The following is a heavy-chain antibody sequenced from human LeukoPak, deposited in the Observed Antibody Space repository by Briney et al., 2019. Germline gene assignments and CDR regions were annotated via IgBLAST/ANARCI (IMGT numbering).Heavy chain of an antibody. D-gene: IGHD3-10*01. CDR1: GGSISSYY. CDR2: IYYSGST. V-gene: IGHV4-59*01. Sequence: SETLSLTCTVSGGSISSYYWSWIRQPPGKGLEWIGYIYYSGSTNYNPSLKSRVTISVDTSKNQFSLKLSSVTAADTAVYYCARAPLPYYFDYWGQGTLVTVSS. CDR3: ARAPLPYYFDY. J-gene: IGHJ4*02.